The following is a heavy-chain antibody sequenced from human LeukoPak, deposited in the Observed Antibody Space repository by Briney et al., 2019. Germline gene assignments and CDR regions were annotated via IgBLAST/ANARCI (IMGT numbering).Heavy chain of an antibody. CDR1: GYTFTSYG. Sequence: ASVKVSCTASGYTFTSYGISWVRQAPGQGLEWMGWISAYNGNTNYAQKLQGRVTVTRDTSTSTVHMELSGLRSEDTAVYYCARDQEAFDYWGQGTLVTVSS. V-gene: IGHV1-18*01. CDR3: ARDQEAFDY. CDR2: ISAYNGNT. J-gene: IGHJ4*02.